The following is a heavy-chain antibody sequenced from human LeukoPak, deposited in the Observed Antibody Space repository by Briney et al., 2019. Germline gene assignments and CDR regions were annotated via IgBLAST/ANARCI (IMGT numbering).Heavy chain of an antibody. CDR3: ARQGLRYSTFFDY. D-gene: IGHD6-13*01. Sequence: SETLSLTCTVSGGSISSGSYYWSWIRQPAGKGLEWIGSIYYSGSTYYNPSLKSRVTISVDTSKNQFSLKLSSVTAADTAVYYCARQGLRYSTFFDYWGQGTLVTVSS. V-gene: IGHV4-39*01. J-gene: IGHJ4*02. CDR1: GGSISSGSYY. CDR2: IYYSGST.